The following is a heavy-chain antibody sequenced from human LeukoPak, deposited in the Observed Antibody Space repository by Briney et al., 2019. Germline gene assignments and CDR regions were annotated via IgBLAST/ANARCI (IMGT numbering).Heavy chain of an antibody. CDR1: GFTFSTYS. CDR3: AKDVAPDSGWDLDY. D-gene: IGHD6-19*01. Sequence: GGSLRLSCAASGFTFSTYSMTWVRQAPGKGLEWVSSIYNSGSRTFYGDSVKGRFTVSRDNSKNTLYLQMNSLRAEDTAVYYCAKDVAPDSGWDLDYWGQGTLVTVST. CDR2: IYNSGSRT. V-gene: IGHV3-23*05. J-gene: IGHJ4*02.